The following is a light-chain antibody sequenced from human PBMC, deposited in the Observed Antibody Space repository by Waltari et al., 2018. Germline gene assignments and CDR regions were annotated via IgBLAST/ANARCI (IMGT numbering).Light chain of an antibody. CDR1: SSDVGDYNY. CDR3: SSYAGSNNRV. Sequence: QSALTQPPSASGSPGQSVTISCPGTSSDVGDYNYVSWYQPHPGKAPKLMIYEVSQRPSGVPDRFSGSKSGNTASLTVSGLQAEDEADYYCSSYAGSNNRVFGGGTKLTVL. V-gene: IGLV2-8*01. J-gene: IGLJ3*02. CDR2: EVS.